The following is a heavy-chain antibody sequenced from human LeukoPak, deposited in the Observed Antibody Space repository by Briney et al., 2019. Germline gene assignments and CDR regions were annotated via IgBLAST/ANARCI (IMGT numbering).Heavy chain of an antibody. J-gene: IGHJ4*02. CDR3: ARDRGGYSGYDDTFDY. CDR1: GFTFSSYA. D-gene: IGHD5-12*01. CDR2: ISGSGGST. Sequence: HAGGSLRLSCAASGFTFSSYAMSWVRQAPGKGLEWVSAISGSGGSTYYADSVKGRFTISRDNAKNSLYLQMNSLRAEDTAVYYCARDRGGYSGYDDTFDYWGQGTLVTVSS. V-gene: IGHV3-23*01.